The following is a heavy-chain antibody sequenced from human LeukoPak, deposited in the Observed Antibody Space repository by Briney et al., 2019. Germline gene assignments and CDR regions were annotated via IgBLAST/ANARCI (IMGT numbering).Heavy chain of an antibody. J-gene: IGHJ4*02. CDR1: GGSISTYY. CDR2: IHYSGSI. V-gene: IGHV4-59*01. D-gene: IGHD3-22*01. CDR3: ARGRGGYPDY. Sequence: PSETLSLTCTVSGGSISTYYWSWIRQPPGKGLEWIGYIHYSGSIKYNPSLKSRVTISLGTSKNQFSLRLSSVTAADTAVYYCARGRGGYPDYWGQGTLVTVSS.